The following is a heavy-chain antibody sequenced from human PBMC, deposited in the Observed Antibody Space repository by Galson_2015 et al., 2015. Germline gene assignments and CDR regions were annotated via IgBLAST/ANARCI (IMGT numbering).Heavy chain of an antibody. CDR2: IRNKANSYAT. CDR3: TKGWDYSGMDV. Sequence: SLRLSCAASGFTFSGSAIHWVRQASGKGLEWVGRIRNKANSYATAYAASVKGRFTISRDDSKNTAYLQMHSLKTEDTAVYYCTKGWDYSGMDVWGQGTTVTVSS. J-gene: IGHJ6*02. V-gene: IGHV3-73*01. D-gene: IGHD1-26*01. CDR1: GFTFSGSA.